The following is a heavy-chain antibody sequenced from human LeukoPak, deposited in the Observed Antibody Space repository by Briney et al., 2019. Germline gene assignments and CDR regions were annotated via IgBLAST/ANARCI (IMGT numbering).Heavy chain of an antibody. CDR3: ARGNSGSYPGFDY. V-gene: IGHV4-34*01. J-gene: IGHJ4*02. Sequence: SETLSLTGAVYGGSFSGYYWSWIRQPPGKGLEWIGEINHSGSTNYNPSLKSRVTISVDTSKNQFSLKLSSVTAADTAVYYCARGNSGSYPGFDYWGQGTLVTVSS. CDR1: GGSFSGYY. D-gene: IGHD1-26*01. CDR2: INHSGST.